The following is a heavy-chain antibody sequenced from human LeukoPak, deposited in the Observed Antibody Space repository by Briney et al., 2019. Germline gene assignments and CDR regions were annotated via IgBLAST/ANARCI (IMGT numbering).Heavy chain of an antibody. CDR3: AKVKGQLALRYFDY. Sequence: GGSLRLSCAASGFTFSSYAMSWVRQAPGKGLEWVSAIRGSGGSTYYADSVKSRFTISRDNSKNTLYLQMNSLRAEDTAVYYCAKVKGQLALRYFDYWGQGTLVTVSS. CDR1: GFTFSSYA. D-gene: IGHD6-6*01. V-gene: IGHV3-23*01. J-gene: IGHJ4*02. CDR2: IRGSGGST.